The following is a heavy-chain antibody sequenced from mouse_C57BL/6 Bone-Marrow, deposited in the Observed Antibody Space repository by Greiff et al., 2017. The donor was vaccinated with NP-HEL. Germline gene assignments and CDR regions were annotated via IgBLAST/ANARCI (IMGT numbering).Heavy chain of an antibody. CDR2: IDTNSGGT. CDR3: ASPYGYDGFAY. J-gene: IGHJ3*01. Sequence: QVQLQQPGAELVKPGASVKLSCKASGYTFTSYWMHWVKQRPGRGLEWIGRIDTNSGGTKYNEKFKSKATLTVDKPSSTAYMQLSSLTSEDSAVYYCASPYGYDGFAYWGQGTLVTVSA. V-gene: IGHV1-72*01. CDR1: GYTFTSYW. D-gene: IGHD2-2*01.